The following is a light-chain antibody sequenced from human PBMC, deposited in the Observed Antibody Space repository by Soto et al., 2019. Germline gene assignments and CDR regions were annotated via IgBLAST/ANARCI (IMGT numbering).Light chain of an antibody. V-gene: IGKV1-17*01. Sequence: DIQMTQSPSSLSASVGDRVTITCRASRGIRDDLAWYQQKPGIAPKRLIYAASYLQSGVPSRFSGSGSGTEFTLTISSLQPEDFATYCCLQHDSYPRTFGQGTKLEI. CDR1: RGIRDD. J-gene: IGKJ2*01. CDR2: AAS. CDR3: LQHDSYPRT.